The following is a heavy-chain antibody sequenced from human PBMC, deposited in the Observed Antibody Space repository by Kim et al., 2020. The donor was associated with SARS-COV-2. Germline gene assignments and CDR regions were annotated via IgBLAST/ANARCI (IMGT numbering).Heavy chain of an antibody. CDR2: ISAYNGNT. Sequence: ASVKVSCKASGYTFTSYGISWVRQAPGQGLEWMGWISAYNGNTNYAQKLQGRVTMTTDTSTSTAYMELRSLRSDDTAVYYCARDRALPPLPRAAATRREFDYWGQGTLVTVSS. CDR1: GYTFTSYG. V-gene: IGHV1-18*01. D-gene: IGHD2-15*01. J-gene: IGHJ4*02. CDR3: ARDRALPPLPRAAATRREFDY.